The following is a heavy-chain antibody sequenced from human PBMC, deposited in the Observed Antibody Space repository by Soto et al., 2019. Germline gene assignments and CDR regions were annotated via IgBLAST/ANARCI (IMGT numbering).Heavy chain of an antibody. J-gene: IGHJ4*02. CDR3: AITAMINRDSSTSFDY. CDR2: IKSKSDGETA. Sequence: EVQLVESGGGSVKPGGSLRLSCAASVLTFSNVWMTWVRQAPGKGLEWVGRIKSKSDGETADVAAPVKARFTISRDDSKNTVFLEMNSLKSEDTALYYCAITAMINRDSSTSFDYWGRGTQVTVSS. D-gene: IGHD5-18*01. CDR1: VLTFSNVW. V-gene: IGHV3-15*01.